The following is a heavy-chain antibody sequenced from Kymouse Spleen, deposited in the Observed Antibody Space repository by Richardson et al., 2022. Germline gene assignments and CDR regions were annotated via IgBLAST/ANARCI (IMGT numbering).Heavy chain of an antibody. CDR3: ARAYYGGNAYYYYGMDV. V-gene: IGHV4-34*01. D-gene: IGHD4-23*01. CDR1: GGSFSGYY. J-gene: IGHJ6*02. CDR2: INHSGST. Sequence: QVQLQQWGAGLLKPSETLSLTCAVYGGSFSGYYWSWIRQPPGKGLEWIGEINHSGSTNYNPSLKSRVTISVDTSKNQFSLKLSSVTAADTAVYYCARAYYGGNAYYYYGMDVWGQGTTVTVSS.